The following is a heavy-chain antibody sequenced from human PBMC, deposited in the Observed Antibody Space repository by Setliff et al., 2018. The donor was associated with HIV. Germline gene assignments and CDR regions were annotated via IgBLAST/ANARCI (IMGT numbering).Heavy chain of an antibody. J-gene: IGHJ4*02. V-gene: IGHV4-34*09. CDR1: GGSFSGYY. CDR2: IHHSGSS. Sequence: SETLSLTCAVYGGSFSGYYWNWIRQRPGKALEWIGYIHHSGSSSHNPSLKSRLTTSINASKSQFSLRLSSVTAADTAVYYCASGWVRQSRRFGGVIVLPPFDYWGQGTLVTV. CDR3: ASGWVRQSRRFGGVIVLPPFDY. D-gene: IGHD3-16*02.